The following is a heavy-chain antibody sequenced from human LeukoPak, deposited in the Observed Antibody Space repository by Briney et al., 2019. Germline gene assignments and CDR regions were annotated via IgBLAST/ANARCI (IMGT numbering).Heavy chain of an antibody. V-gene: IGHV1-2*02. CDR2: INPNSGGT. D-gene: IGHD6-19*01. CDR1: GYTFTGYY. J-gene: IGHJ5*02. CDR3: ARAHYSPGYSSGWYAGFDP. Sequence: GASVKVSCKASGYTFTGYYMHWVRQAPGQGLEWMGWINPNSGGTNYAQKFQGRVTMTRVTSISTAYMELSRLRSNDTAVYYCARAHYSPGYSSGWYAGFDPWGQGTLVTVSS.